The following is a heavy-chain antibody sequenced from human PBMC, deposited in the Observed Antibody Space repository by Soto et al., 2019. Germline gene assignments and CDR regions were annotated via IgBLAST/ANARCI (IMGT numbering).Heavy chain of an antibody. Sequence: QVQLQESGPGLVKPSETLSLTCTXXGGXXXXXXXXXXRXPLGKGLVWFWYIDYSGSTNYNPSLXXRXXXAVXTXXXRXXXRLXXLAAADRAVYYWARDGGSRSWGQGTLVTVSS. CDR2: IDYSGST. D-gene: IGHD3-16*01. CDR3: ARDGGSRS. CDR1: GGXXXXXX. V-gene: IGHV4-59*01. J-gene: IGHJ5*02.